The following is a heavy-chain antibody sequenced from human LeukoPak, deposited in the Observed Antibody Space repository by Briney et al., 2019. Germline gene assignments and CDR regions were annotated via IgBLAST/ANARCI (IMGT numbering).Heavy chain of an antibody. CDR2: IYYNGNT. D-gene: IGHD3-22*01. J-gene: IGHJ4*02. CDR1: GGSISSYY. CDR3: ARGGGGYTLYSFDY. Sequence: SETLSLTCTVSGGSISSYYWSWTRQPPGKGLEWIGYIYYNGNTDYNPSLKSRVTISVDTSKNQFSLKLNSVTAADTALYYCARGGGGYTLYSFDYWGQGALVTVSS. V-gene: IGHV4-59*08.